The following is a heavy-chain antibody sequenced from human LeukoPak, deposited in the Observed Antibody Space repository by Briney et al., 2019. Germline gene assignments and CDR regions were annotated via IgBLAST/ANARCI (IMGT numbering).Heavy chain of an antibody. CDR3: AKPSGNCVDY. V-gene: IGHV3-30*02. D-gene: IGHD1-26*01. Sequence: GGSLRLSCAASGFTFSNAWMSWVRQAPGKGLEWVAFIRFDGSSKDYADSVKGRFTISRDNSKNTLFLQMNSLRPEDTGVYFCAKPSGNCVDYWGQGTLVTVSS. CDR2: IRFDGSSK. J-gene: IGHJ4*02. CDR1: GFTFSNAW.